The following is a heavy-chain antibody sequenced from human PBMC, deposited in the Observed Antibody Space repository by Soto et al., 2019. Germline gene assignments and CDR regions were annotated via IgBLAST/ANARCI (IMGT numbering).Heavy chain of an antibody. CDR3: ARAPPRRGSSWYRGWFDP. CDR1: GGSISSSNFY. CDR2: IYYSGST. Sequence: QLQLQESGPGLVKPSETLSLTCTVSGGSISSSNFYWGWIRQPPGKGLEWIGSIYYSGSTYYNPSLYSRVTISVDTSKNQFSLKLNSVTAADTAVYYCARAPPRRGSSWYRGWFDPWGQGTLVTVSS. J-gene: IGHJ5*02. D-gene: IGHD6-13*01. V-gene: IGHV4-39*01.